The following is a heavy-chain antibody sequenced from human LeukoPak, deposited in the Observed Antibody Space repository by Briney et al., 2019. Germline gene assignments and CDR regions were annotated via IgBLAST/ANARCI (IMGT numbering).Heavy chain of an antibody. CDR1: GFTFSSYA. CDR2: ISGSGGST. V-gene: IGHV3-23*01. D-gene: IGHD6-13*01. CDR3: ARERQQLVQGYYYYGMDV. Sequence: PGGSLRLSCAASGFTFSSYAMSWVRQAPGKGLEWVSAISGSGGSTYYADSVKGRFTISRDNSKNTLYLQMNSLRAEDTAVYYCARERQQLVQGYYYYGMDVWGQGTTVTVSS. J-gene: IGHJ6*02.